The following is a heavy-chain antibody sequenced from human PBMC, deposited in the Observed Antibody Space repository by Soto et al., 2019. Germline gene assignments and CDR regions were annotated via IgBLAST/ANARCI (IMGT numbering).Heavy chain of an antibody. CDR1: GFTFSSYG. D-gene: IGHD2-2*01. CDR3: ARKIGYCSSTSCYQVGFYYYYGMDV. Sequence: PGGSLRLSCAASGFTFSSYGMHWVRQAPGKGLEWVAVISYDGSNKYYADSVKGRFTISRDNSKNTLYLQMNSLRAEDTAVYYCARKIGYCSSTSCYQVGFYYYYGMDVWGQGTTVTVSS. CDR2: ISYDGSNK. V-gene: IGHV3-30*03. J-gene: IGHJ6*02.